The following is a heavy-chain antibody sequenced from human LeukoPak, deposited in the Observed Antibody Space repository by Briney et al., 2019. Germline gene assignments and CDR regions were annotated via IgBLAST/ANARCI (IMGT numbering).Heavy chain of an antibody. CDR1: GFTLSDYW. Sequence: GGSLRLSCAASGFTLSDYWVSWVRQAPGKGLEWVANIKQDGSERYYVDSVKGRFTISRDNANNSLYLQMNSLRAEDTAVYYCARLQVWGQGTLVTVSS. CDR2: IKQDGSER. D-gene: IGHD1-1*01. J-gene: IGHJ4*02. CDR3: ARLQV. V-gene: IGHV3-7*01.